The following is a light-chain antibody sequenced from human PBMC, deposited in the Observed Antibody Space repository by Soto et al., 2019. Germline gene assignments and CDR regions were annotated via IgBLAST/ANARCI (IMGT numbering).Light chain of an antibody. V-gene: IGLV4-60*03. CDR1: SGHSSYI. CDR2: LEGSGSY. CDR3: ETWDSNTRV. J-gene: IGLJ2*01. Sequence: QSVLTQSSSASASLGSSVKLTCTLSSGHSSYIIAWHQQQPGKAPRYLLKLEGSGSYNKGSGVPDRFSGSSSGADRYLTSSNLQSEDEADYYCETWDSNTRVFGGGTQLTVL.